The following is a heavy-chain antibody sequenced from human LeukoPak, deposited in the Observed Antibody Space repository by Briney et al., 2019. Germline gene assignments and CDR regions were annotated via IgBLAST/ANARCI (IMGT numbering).Heavy chain of an antibody. J-gene: IGHJ3*01. V-gene: IGHV3-23*01. D-gene: IGHD3/OR15-3a*01. CDR3: VRDLDWGAFDV. CDR2: ISPSGDIT. Sequence: GGTLRLSCAASGFHFSSHGMNWVRPAPGKGLEWVSGISPSGDITYYADSVMGRFTISRDNRKSTVSLQMNSLRPEDTALYYCVRDLDWGAFDVWGQGTMVTVSS. CDR1: GFHFSSHG.